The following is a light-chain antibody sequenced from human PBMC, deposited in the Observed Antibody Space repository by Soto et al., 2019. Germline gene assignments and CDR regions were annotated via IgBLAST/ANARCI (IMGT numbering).Light chain of an antibody. CDR1: TSDVGNYNL. CDR2: GVT. Sequence: QSALTQPASLSGSPGQSITISCTGSTSDVGNYNLVSWYQQHPGRAPTLIIYGVTKRPSGVSHRFSGYKSGNTASLTISGLQPDDEAHYYCCSYVGSASFDVVFGGGTKLTVL. CDR3: CSYVGSASFDVV. J-gene: IGLJ3*02. V-gene: IGLV2-23*02.